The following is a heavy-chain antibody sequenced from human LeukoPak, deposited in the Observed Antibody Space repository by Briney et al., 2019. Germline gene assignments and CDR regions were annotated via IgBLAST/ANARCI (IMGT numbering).Heavy chain of an antibody. CDR1: GFTFSSYS. CDR3: ARVSFSSSWAY. D-gene: IGHD6-13*01. V-gene: IGHV3-21*04. J-gene: IGHJ4*02. Sequence: GGSLRLSCAASGFTFSSYSVNWVRQAPGKGLEWVSSISSSSSYIYYADSLKGRFTISRDNAKNSLYLHMNGLRAEDTAVYYCARVSFSSSWAYWGQGTLVTVSS. CDR2: ISSSSSYI.